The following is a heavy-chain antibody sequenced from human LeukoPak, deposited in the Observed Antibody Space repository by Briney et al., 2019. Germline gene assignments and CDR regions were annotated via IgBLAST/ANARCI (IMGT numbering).Heavy chain of an antibody. CDR3: ARDLYGDNSFDY. CDR2: ISTSSATI. CDR1: GFTFSSYG. Sequence: GGSLRLSCAASGFTFSSYGMNWVRQAPGKGLEWVSYISTSSATIYYADSVKGRFPISRDNAKNSLYLQMNSLRGEDTAVYYCARDLYGDNSFDYWGQGTLVTVSS. J-gene: IGHJ4*02. V-gene: IGHV3-48*01. D-gene: IGHD4-17*01.